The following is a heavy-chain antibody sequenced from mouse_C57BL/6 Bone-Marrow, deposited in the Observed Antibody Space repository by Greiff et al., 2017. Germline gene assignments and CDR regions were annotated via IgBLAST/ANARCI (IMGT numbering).Heavy chain of an antibody. D-gene: IGHD2-2*01. CDR1: GYTFTSYW. V-gene: IGHV1-59*01. CDR2: IDPSDSYT. CDR3: ASGRGYGYFYAMDY. Sequence: QVHVKQPGAELVRPGTSVKLSCKASGYTFTSYWMHWVKQRPGQGLEWIGVIDPSDSYTNSNQKFKGKATLTVDTSSSTAYMQLSSLTSEDSAVYYCASGRGYGYFYAMDYWGQGTSVTVSS. J-gene: IGHJ4*01.